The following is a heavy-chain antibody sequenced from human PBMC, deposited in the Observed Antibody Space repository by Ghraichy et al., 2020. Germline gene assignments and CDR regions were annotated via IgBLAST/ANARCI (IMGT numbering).Heavy chain of an antibody. CDR2: ISSSSSYI. Sequence: GGSLRLSCAASGFTFSDYSMIWVRQAPGKGLECVSSISSSSSYIFYADSVKGRFTISRDNAKNSLYLQMSSLRAEDTAVYYCARDVVERSTPHCWGQGTLVTVSS. CDR3: ARDVVERSTPHC. CDR1: GFTFSDYS. V-gene: IGHV3-21*01. D-gene: IGHD5/OR15-5a*01. J-gene: IGHJ4*02.